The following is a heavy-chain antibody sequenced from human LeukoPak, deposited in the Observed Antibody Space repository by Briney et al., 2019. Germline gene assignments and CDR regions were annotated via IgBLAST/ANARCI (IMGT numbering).Heavy chain of an antibody. CDR1: GYTFTAYY. CDR2: INPNSGGA. CDR3: ARGASGGYYNFDY. Sequence: GASVKVSCKASGYTFTAYYVHWVRQAPGQGLEWMGWINPNSGGATSAQKFQGRVTVTRDTSMNTAYMELSRLRSDDTAVYYCARGASGGYYNFDYWGQGTLVTVSS. J-gene: IGHJ4*02. D-gene: IGHD1-26*01. V-gene: IGHV1-2*02.